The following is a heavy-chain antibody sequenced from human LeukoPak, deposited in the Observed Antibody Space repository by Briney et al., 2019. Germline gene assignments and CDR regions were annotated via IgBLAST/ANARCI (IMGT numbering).Heavy chain of an antibody. CDR2: IKEDGSEK. Sequence: GGSLRLSCAASGFTFSTYWMNWVRQAPGKGLEWVASIKEDGSEKYYVDSVKGRFTISRDNAKNSLFLQMNSLRAGDTAVYYCATDRGYSTFDIWGQGTMVTVSS. CDR3: ATDRGYSTFDI. V-gene: IGHV3-7*05. J-gene: IGHJ3*02. CDR1: GFTFSTYW. D-gene: IGHD5-18*01.